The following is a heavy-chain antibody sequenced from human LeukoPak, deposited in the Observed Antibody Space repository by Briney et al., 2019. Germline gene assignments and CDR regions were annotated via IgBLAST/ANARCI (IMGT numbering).Heavy chain of an antibody. CDR2: INHSGST. Sequence: SETLSLTCAVYGGSFSGYYWSWIRQPPGKGLEWIGEINHSGSTNYNPSLKSRVTISVDTSKNQFSLKLSSVTAADTAVYYCARAYYGSGSYRLNWFDPWGQGNLVTVS. J-gene: IGHJ5*02. CDR3: ARAYYGSGSYRLNWFDP. V-gene: IGHV4-34*01. CDR1: GGSFSGYY. D-gene: IGHD3-10*01.